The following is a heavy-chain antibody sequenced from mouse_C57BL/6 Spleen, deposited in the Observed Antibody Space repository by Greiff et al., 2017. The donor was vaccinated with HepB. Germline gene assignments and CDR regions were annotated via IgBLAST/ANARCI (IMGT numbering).Heavy chain of an antibody. D-gene: IGHD1-1*01. Sequence: VQLQQSGAELAKPGASVKLSCKASGYTFTSYWMHWVKQRPGQGLEWIGYINPSSGYTKYKQKFKDKATLTADNSSSIAYMQLRSLTYEESSVYYCASTTVVADYAMDYWGQGTSVTVSS. CDR3: ASTTVVADYAMDY. V-gene: IGHV1-7*01. J-gene: IGHJ4*01. CDR1: GYTFTSYW. CDR2: INPSSGYT.